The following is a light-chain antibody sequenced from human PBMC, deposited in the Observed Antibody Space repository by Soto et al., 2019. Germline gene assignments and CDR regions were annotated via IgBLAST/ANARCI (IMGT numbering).Light chain of an antibody. CDR2: KAS. J-gene: IGKJ2*01. CDR1: QSISSW. V-gene: IGKV1-5*03. Sequence: DIQMTQSPSTLSASVGDIVTITCRASQSISSWLAWYQQKPGKVPKLLIYKASSLESGVPSRFSGSGSGTEFTLTISSLQPDDFATYYCQQYNTYSYTFGQGTKLEIK. CDR3: QQYNTYSYT.